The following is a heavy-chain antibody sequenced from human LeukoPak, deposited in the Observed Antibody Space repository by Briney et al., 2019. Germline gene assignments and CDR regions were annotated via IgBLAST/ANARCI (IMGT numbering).Heavy chain of an antibody. Sequence: GGSLRLSCAASGFTFSSYAMHWVRQAPGKGLEWVAVISYDGSNKYYADSVKGRFTISRDNSKNTLYLQMNSLRAEDTAVYYCARVLVHGDYTTNYYYGMDVWGQGTTVTVSS. CDR3: ARVLVHGDYTTNYYYGMDV. V-gene: IGHV3-30-3*01. CDR2: ISYDGSNK. CDR1: GFTFSSYA. D-gene: IGHD4-17*01. J-gene: IGHJ6*02.